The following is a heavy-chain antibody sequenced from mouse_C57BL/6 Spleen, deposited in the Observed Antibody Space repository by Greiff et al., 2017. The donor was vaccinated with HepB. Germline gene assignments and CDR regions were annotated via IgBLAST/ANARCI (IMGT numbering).Heavy chain of an antibody. J-gene: IGHJ1*03. Sequence: VQLQQSGAELVRPGASVKLSCKASGYTFTDYYINWVKQRPGQGLEWIARIYPGSGNTYYNEKFKGKATLTAEKSSSTAYMQLSSLTSEDSAVYFCAREPPRLRSWYFDVWGTGTTVTVSS. CDR3: AREPPRLRSWYFDV. CDR2: IYPGSGNT. CDR1: GYTFTDYY. D-gene: IGHD1-1*01. V-gene: IGHV1-76*01.